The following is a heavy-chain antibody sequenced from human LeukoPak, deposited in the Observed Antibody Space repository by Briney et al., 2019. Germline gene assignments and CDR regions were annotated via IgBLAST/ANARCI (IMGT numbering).Heavy chain of an antibody. CDR1: GYSISSGYYW. J-gene: IGHJ4*02. D-gene: IGHD6-19*01. CDR3: AHRQIVEYSSGPIIPDFDY. CDR2: IYWDDDK. Sequence: TLSLTCAVSGYSISSGYYWGWIRQPPGKALEWLALIYWDDDKPYSPSLKSRLTITKDTSKNQVVLTMTNMDPVDTATYYCAHRQIVEYSSGPIIPDFDYWGQGTLVTVSS. V-gene: IGHV2-5*02.